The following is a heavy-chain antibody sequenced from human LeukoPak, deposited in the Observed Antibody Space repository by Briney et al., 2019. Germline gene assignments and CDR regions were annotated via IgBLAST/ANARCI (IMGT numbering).Heavy chain of an antibody. CDR2: ISTDGSST. Sequence: GGSLRLSCAASGFTFSSYWMHWVRQAPGQGLVWVSRISTDGSSTSYADSVKGRFTISRDNAKNTLYLQMNSLRAEDTAVYYCAREYSGRSSSLDYWGQGTLVTVSS. V-gene: IGHV3-74*01. CDR1: GFTFSSYW. D-gene: IGHD6-6*01. CDR3: AREYSGRSSSLDY. J-gene: IGHJ4*02.